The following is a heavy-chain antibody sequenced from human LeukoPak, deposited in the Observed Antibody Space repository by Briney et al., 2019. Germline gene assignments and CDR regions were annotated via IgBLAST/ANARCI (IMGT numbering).Heavy chain of an antibody. Sequence: PSETLSLTCAVYGGHFSAYYWNWIRQSPGKGLEWIGEINHSGSTNYNPSLKSRVTISVDTSKNQFSLKLNSVTAADTAVYYCARHPWGPYYYYYYMDVWGKGTTVIVSS. CDR1: GGHFSAYY. V-gene: IGHV4-34*01. CDR2: INHSGST. CDR3: ARHPWGPYYYYYYMDV. J-gene: IGHJ6*03. D-gene: IGHD3-16*01.